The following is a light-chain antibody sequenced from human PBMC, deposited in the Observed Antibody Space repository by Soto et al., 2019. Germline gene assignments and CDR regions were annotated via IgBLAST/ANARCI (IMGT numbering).Light chain of an antibody. CDR3: HQYGSSPRT. CDR2: GPS. Sequence: EIVLTQSTGTLSLSPGERATLSCRASQSVSSTYLAWYQHKPGQAPRLLIYGPSSRAAGIPDRFSGSGSGTDFTLTISRLEPEDFAVYYCHQYGSSPRTFGQGTRLEI. V-gene: IGKV3-20*01. J-gene: IGKJ5*01. CDR1: QSVSSTY.